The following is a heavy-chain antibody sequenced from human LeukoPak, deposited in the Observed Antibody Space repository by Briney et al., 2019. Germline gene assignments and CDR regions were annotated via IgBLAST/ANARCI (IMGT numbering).Heavy chain of an antibody. CDR1: GFTFSSYV. V-gene: IGHV3-64*01. Sequence: AGVYLRLSCAASGFTFSSYVMYWVRQAPGKGLEYGSSINSDGGSTYYANSVKGRLTISRDNSKNTLYLQMGSLRAEDMAVYYCARGGQSKYDSSGYLNYFDYWGQGTLVTVSS. CDR3: ARGGQSKYDSSGYLNYFDY. CDR2: INSDGGST. D-gene: IGHD3-22*01. J-gene: IGHJ4*02.